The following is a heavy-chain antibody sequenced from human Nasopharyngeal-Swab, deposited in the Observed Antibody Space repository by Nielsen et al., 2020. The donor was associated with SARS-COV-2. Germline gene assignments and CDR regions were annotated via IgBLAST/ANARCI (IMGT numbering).Heavy chain of an antibody. V-gene: IGHV4-30-2*01. CDR3: ARVTTELWWFPMDV. D-gene: IGHD2-21*01. CDR2: IYHSGST. CDR1: GGSISSGGYS. Sequence: SDTLSLTCAVSGGSISSGGYSWSWIRQPPGKGLEWIGYIYHSGSTYYNPSLKSRVTISVDRSKNQFSLKLSSVTAADTAVYYCARVTTELWWFPMDVWGQGTTVTVSS. J-gene: IGHJ6*02.